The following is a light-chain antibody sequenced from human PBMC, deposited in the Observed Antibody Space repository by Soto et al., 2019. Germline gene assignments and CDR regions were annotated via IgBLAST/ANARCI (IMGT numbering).Light chain of an antibody. J-gene: IGLJ1*01. CDR3: SSYTRSSPYV. CDR1: TSDIGGYNY. V-gene: IGLV2-14*01. CDR2: EVS. Sequence: QSVLTQPASVSGSPGQSITISCTGTTSDIGGYNYVSWYQQRPGKAPKLIIYEVSNRPSGVSNRFSGSKSGNTASLTISGLQAEDEADYYCSSYTRSSPYVFGTGTKVTVL.